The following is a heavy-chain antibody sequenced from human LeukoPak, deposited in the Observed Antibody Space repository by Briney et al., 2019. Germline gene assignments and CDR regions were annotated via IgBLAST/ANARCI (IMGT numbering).Heavy chain of an antibody. D-gene: IGHD3-10*01. CDR2: LSYDGSNK. V-gene: IGHV3-30*18. CDR3: AKERGGYGSGRIFGS. CDR1: GFTLSSYG. Sequence: GGSLRLSCAASGFTLSSYGMHWVRQAPGKGLEWVAVLSYDGSNKFYTDSVKGRFTISRDDSKNTLFLQMSGLRPEDTAIYHCAKERGGYGSGRIFGSWGPGTLVTVSS. J-gene: IGHJ4*02.